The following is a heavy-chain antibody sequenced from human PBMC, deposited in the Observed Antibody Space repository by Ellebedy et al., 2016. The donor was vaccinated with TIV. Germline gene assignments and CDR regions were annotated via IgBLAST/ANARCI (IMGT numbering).Heavy chain of an antibody. CDR1: GGSISTYY. CDR3: ARVSTEAAAGPSYYYYYGMDV. CDR2: IYYSGST. D-gene: IGHD6-13*01. Sequence: MPSETLSLTCTVPGGSISTYYWSWIRQPPGKGLEWFGNIYYSGSTKYNPSLKSRVTISVDTSKNQFSLKLTSVTAADTAVYYCARVSTEAAAGPSYYYYYGMDVWGQGTTVTVSS. V-gene: IGHV4-59*01. J-gene: IGHJ6*02.